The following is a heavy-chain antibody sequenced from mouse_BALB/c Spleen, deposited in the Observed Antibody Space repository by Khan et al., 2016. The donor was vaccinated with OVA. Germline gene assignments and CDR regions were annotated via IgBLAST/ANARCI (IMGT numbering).Heavy chain of an antibody. Sequence: EVELVESGGGLVKPGGSLKLSCAASGFTFSNYAMSWVRQTPEKRLEWVASISSGGKTYYSDSVKGRFTISRDNARNIMNLQMSSLRSEDTSMYYCVRDDCCDYWGQGTLVTVSA. J-gene: IGHJ3*01. V-gene: IGHV5-6-5*01. CDR3: VRDDCCDY. CDR2: ISSGGKT. D-gene: IGHD2-12*01. CDR1: GFTFSNYA.